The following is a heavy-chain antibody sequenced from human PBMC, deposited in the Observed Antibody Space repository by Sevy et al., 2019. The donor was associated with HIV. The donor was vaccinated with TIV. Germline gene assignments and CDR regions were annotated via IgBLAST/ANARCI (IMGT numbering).Heavy chain of an antibody. CDR1: GFTFSSYA. V-gene: IGHV3-23*01. D-gene: IGHD5-12*01. CDR3: ATVKDGYNYDY. CDR2: ISGSGGST. J-gene: IGHJ4*02. Sequence: GGSLRLSCVASGFTFSSYAMSWVRQAPGKGLEWVSAISGSGGSTYYADSVKGRFTISRDNSKNTLYLQMNSLRAEDTAVYYCATVKDGYNYDYWGQGTLVTVSS.